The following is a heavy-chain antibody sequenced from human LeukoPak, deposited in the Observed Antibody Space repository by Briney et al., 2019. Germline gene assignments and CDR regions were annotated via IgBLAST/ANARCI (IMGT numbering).Heavy chain of an antibody. CDR2: ISAYNGNT. J-gene: IGHJ4*02. V-gene: IGHV1-18*01. D-gene: IGHD6-13*01. Sequence: ASVKVSCKASGNTFTNYGISWVRQAPGQGLEWMGWISAYNGNTNYAQKFQGRVTMTTDTSTSTAYMELRSLRSDDTAVYYCARDRAGSSWTPFDYWGQGTLVTVSS. CDR1: GNTFTNYG. CDR3: ARDRAGSSWTPFDY.